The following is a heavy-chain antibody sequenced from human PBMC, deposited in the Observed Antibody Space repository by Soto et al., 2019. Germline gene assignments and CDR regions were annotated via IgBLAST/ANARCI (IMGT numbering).Heavy chain of an antibody. CDR2: ISYDGSNK. Sequence: SLRLSCAASGFTFSSYGMHWVRQAPGKGLEWVAVISYDGSNKYYADSVKGRFTISRDNSKNTLYLQMDSLRAEDTAVYYCAKGTAMVTSYGMDVWGQGTTVTVSS. D-gene: IGHD5-18*01. J-gene: IGHJ6*02. CDR1: GFTFSSYG. V-gene: IGHV3-30*18. CDR3: AKGTAMVTSYGMDV.